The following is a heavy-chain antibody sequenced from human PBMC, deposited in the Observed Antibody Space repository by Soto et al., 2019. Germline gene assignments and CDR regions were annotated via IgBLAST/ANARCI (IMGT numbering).Heavy chain of an antibody. CDR2: INHSGST. J-gene: IGHJ6*02. Sequence: TLSLTCAVYGGSFSGHYWSWIRQSPGKGLEWIGEINHSGSTNYNPSLKSRVTISVDTSKNQFSLKLSSVTAADTAVYYCARGRITGTLRNYYYYGMDVWGQGTTVTVSS. D-gene: IGHD1-7*01. CDR1: GGSFSGHY. V-gene: IGHV4-34*01. CDR3: ARGRITGTLRNYYYYGMDV.